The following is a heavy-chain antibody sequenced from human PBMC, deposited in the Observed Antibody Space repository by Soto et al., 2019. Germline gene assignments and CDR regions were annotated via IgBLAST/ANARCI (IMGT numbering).Heavy chain of an antibody. CDR3: ARGDYYGSGSRPYYFDY. Sequence: QMQLQESGPGLVKPSQTLSLTCTVSGGSISSGDYYWSWIRQPPGKGLEWIGYIYYSGSTYYNPSLKSRVTISVDTSKNQFSLKLSSVTAADTAVYYCARGDYYGSGSRPYYFDYWGQGTLVTVSS. CDR1: GGSISSGDYY. V-gene: IGHV4-30-4*01. CDR2: IYYSGST. J-gene: IGHJ4*02. D-gene: IGHD3-10*01.